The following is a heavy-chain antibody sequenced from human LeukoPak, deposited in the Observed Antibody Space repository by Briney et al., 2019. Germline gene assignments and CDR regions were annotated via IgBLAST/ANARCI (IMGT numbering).Heavy chain of an antibody. Sequence: GASVKVSCKASGYTFTGYYMHWVRQAPGHGLEWMGWINPNSGGTNYAQKFQGRVTMTRDTSISTAYMELSRLRSDDTAVYYCARDFGYTYYYYYYMDVWGKGTTVTVSS. CDR3: ARDFGYTYYYYYYMDV. CDR1: GYTFTGYY. CDR2: INPNSGGT. D-gene: IGHD5-18*01. J-gene: IGHJ6*03. V-gene: IGHV1-2*02.